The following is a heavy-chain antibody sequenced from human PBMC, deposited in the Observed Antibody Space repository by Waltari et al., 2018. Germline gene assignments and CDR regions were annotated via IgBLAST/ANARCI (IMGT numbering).Heavy chain of an antibody. V-gene: IGHV3-53*01. D-gene: IGHD6-13*01. CDR1: GFSVRNTY. CDR3: GLQIAPVPRAYFDY. CDR2: INDGDVT. J-gene: IGHJ4*02. Sequence: EVQLVESGGGLIQPGGSLKLSCAASGFSVRNTYMAGVGQAPGKGLELISVINDGDVTHYIDSVKGGITSSRDSSKNTLNLQMNSRGVDDPAVYYCGLQIAPVPRAYFDYGGQGTRVTVSS.